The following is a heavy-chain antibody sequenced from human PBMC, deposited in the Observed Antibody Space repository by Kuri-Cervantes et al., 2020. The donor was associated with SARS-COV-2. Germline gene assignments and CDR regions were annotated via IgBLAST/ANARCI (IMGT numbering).Heavy chain of an antibody. CDR1: SGSISSYY. V-gene: IGHV4-4*07. Sequence: SETLSLTCTVSSGSISSYYWSWIRQPAGKGLEWIGRIYTSGSTNYNPSLKSRVTMSVDTSKNQFSLKLSSVTAADTAVYYCARVKGDDFWSGRQSDAFDIWGQGTMVTVSS. D-gene: IGHD3-3*01. CDR3: ARVKGDDFWSGRQSDAFDI. CDR2: IYTSGST. J-gene: IGHJ3*02.